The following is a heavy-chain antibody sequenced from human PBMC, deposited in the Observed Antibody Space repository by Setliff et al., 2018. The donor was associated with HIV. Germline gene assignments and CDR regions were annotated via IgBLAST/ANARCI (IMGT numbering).Heavy chain of an antibody. Sequence: GASVKVSCKAPGYTFTSYYIHWVRQAPGQGLEWMGWINPKSDGTNYAQKFQGWITMTRDTSISTAYMELSRLRSDDTAVYYCARGMDYYDTSGYYQYYFDYWGQGTLVTVSS. CDR3: ARGMDYYDTSGYYQYYFDY. D-gene: IGHD3-22*01. J-gene: IGHJ4*02. CDR1: GYTFTSYY. CDR2: INPKSDGT. V-gene: IGHV1-2*04.